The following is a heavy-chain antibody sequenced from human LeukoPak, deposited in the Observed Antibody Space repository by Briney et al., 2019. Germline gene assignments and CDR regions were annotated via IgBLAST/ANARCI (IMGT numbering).Heavy chain of an antibody. Sequence: SETLPLTCTVSGGSISSYYWSWIRQPPGKGLEWIGYIYYSGSTNYNPSLKSRVTISVDTSKNQFSLKLSSVTAADTAVYYCARDFGPRTVTTPYYYYGMDVWGQGTTVTVSS. CDR1: GGSISSYY. CDR2: IYYSGST. D-gene: IGHD4-17*01. V-gene: IGHV4-59*01. J-gene: IGHJ6*02. CDR3: ARDFGPRTVTTPYYYYGMDV.